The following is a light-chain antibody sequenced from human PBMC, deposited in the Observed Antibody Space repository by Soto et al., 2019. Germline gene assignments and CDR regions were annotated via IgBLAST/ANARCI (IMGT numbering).Light chain of an antibody. CDR1: SGSVSTSYY. CDR2: NTY. CDR3: VLYMGSGISV. Sequence: QAVVTQEPSFSVSPGGTVTLTCGLSSGSVSTSYYPSWYQQTPGQAPRTLIYNTYTRSSGVPDRFSASILGDKATLTITGEKADDASAYYCVLYMGSGISVFGGGTKLTVL. V-gene: IGLV8-61*01. J-gene: IGLJ2*01.